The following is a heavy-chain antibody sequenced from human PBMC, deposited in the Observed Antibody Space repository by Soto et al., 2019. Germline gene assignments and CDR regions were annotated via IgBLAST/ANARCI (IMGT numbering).Heavy chain of an antibody. V-gene: IGHV1-46*01. J-gene: IGHJ4*02. CDR1: GYTFTSYY. CDR2: INPSGGST. CDR3: ARVGLYGDLDYYDSSAFDY. Sequence: ASVKVSCKASGYTFTSYYMHWVRQAPGQGLEWMGIINPSGGSTSYAQKFQGRVTMTRDTSTSTVYMELSSLRSEDTAVYYCARVGLYGDLDYYDSSAFDYWGQGTLVTVSS. D-gene: IGHD3-22*01.